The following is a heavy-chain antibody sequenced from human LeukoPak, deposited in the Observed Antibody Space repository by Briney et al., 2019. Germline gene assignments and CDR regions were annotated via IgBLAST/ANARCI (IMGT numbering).Heavy chain of an antibody. CDR1: GFACSAEA. J-gene: IGHJ4*02. CDR3: AKERAAYTNPYYFDY. D-gene: IGHD3-16*01. Sequence: GGSRRRSCAASGFACSAEAMSWVRRAPGKGLEWVSTISGSVANTYYADSVRGRFTISRDNSKNTLYLHMNSLRAEDTDVYYCAKERAAYTNPYYFDYWGQGTLVTVSS. CDR2: ISGSVANT. V-gene: IGHV3-23*01.